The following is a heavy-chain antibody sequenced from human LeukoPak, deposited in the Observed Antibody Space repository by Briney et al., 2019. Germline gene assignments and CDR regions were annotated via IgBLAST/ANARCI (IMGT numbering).Heavy chain of an antibody. V-gene: IGHV4-34*01. D-gene: IGHD6-19*01. CDR2: INHSGST. Sequence: LGAPSLTCAVHGGAFSGYYWSWIRQPPGKGVEWIGEINHSGSTNYNPSLKSRVTISVDTSKNQFSLKLSSVTAADTAVYYCARQVAGISFFDYWGQGTLVTVSS. CDR1: GGAFSGYY. CDR3: ARQVAGISFFDY. J-gene: IGHJ4*02.